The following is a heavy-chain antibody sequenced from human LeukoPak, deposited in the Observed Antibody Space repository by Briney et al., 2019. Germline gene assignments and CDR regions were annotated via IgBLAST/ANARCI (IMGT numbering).Heavy chain of an antibody. CDR1: GFSFTCYW. Sequence: PGGSLRISCAASGFSFTCYWMSWVRQAPGKGLPPAANIKQDGSEKDYVDSVKGRFTISRDNPKNSLYLQMNSLRAEDTAVYYCARTYGPGSNGEFDHWGQGTLVTVSS. J-gene: IGHJ5*02. V-gene: IGHV3-7*03. CDR3: ARTYGPGSNGEFDH. CDR2: IKQDGSEK. D-gene: IGHD3-10*01.